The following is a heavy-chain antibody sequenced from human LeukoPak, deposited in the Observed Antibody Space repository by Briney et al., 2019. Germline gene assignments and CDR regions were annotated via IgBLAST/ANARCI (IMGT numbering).Heavy chain of an antibody. Sequence: GGSLRLSCAASGFTFSNAWMSWVRQAPGKGLEWVGRIKNKADGGTADYAAPVKGRFTISRDDSKSTLYLQTSSLKTEDTAVYYCIIPTSVRWLHPYWGQGTLVPVSS. CDR1: GFTFSNAW. CDR2: IKNKADGGTA. V-gene: IGHV3-15*01. J-gene: IGHJ1*01. CDR3: IIPTSVRWLHPY. D-gene: IGHD5-24*01.